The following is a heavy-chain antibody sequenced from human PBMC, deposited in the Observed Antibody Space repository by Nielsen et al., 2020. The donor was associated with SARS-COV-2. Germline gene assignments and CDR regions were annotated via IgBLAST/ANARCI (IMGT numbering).Heavy chain of an antibody. CDR1: GYTFTSYG. D-gene: IGHD2-15*01. CDR3: ARDRDGYCDGGSCHQGWFDP. CDR2: ISAYNGNT. Sequence: ASVKVSCKASGYTFTSYGISWVRQAPGQGLEWMGWISAYNGNTNYAQKLQGRVTMTTDTSTSTAYMELRSLRSDDTAVYYCARDRDGYCDGGSCHQGWFDPWGQGTLVTVSS. V-gene: IGHV1-18*01. J-gene: IGHJ5*02.